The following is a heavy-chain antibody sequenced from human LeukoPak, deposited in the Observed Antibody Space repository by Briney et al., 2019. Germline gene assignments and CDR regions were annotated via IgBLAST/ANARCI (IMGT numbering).Heavy chain of an antibody. CDR1: GFTFSSYW. CDR2: INTDGSST. CDR3: ARVWDFWSGYYDY. V-gene: IGHV3-74*01. J-gene: IGHJ4*02. D-gene: IGHD3-3*01. Sequence: GGSLRLSCAASGFTFSSYWMHWVRQAPGKGLVWVSRINTDGSSTSYADSVKGRFTISRDNAKNTLYLQMNSLRAEDTAVYYCARVWDFWSGYYDYWGQGTLVTVSS.